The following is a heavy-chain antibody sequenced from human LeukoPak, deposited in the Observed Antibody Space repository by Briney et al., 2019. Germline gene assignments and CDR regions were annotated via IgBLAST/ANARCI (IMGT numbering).Heavy chain of an antibody. D-gene: IGHD5-24*01. CDR3: ARASRWLQVGFDY. Sequence: GGSLRLSCAASGFTFSTYTIHWVRQAPGKGLEWVAVISYDGSSDYYADSVKSRFTISRDDSKNTLYLQMNSLRAEDTAVYYCARASRWLQVGFDYWGQGTPVTVSS. CDR1: GFTFSTYT. CDR2: ISYDGSSD. J-gene: IGHJ4*02. V-gene: IGHV3-30-3*01.